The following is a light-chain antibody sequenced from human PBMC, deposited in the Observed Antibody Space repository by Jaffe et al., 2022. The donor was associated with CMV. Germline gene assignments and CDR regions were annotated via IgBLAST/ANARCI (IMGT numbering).Light chain of an antibody. CDR3: QQYGNSLPGGT. CDR2: GAT. Sequence: ETVLTQSPGTLSLSPGERATLSCRASQSVDSNYLAWYQQKPGQAPRLLIYGATIRAPGIPDRLSGSGSGTDFTLTISRLEPEDFAVYYCQQYGNSLPGGTFGPGTKVDIK. CDR1: QSVDSNY. J-gene: IGKJ3*01. V-gene: IGKV3-20*01.